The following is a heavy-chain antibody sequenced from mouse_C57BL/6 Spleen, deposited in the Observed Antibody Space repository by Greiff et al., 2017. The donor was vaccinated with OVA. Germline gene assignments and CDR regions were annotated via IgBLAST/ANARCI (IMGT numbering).Heavy chain of an antibody. CDR3: ANWDVRGYFDY. V-gene: IGHV14-2*01. D-gene: IGHD4-1*01. J-gene: IGHJ2*01. CDR1: GFNIKDYY. Sequence: EVKLVESGAELVKPGASVKLSCTASGFNIKDYYMHWVKQRTEQGLEWIGRIDPGDGETKYAPKFQGKATITADTSSNTAYLQLSSLTSEDTAVYYCANWDVRGYFDYWGQGTTLTVSS. CDR2: IDPGDGET.